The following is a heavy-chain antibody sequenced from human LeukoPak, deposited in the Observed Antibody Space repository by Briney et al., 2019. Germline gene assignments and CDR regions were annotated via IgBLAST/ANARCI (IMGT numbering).Heavy chain of an antibody. CDR3: ARGLETYWYFDL. D-gene: IGHD6-19*01. J-gene: IGHJ2*01. CDR2: MNANSGAT. Sequence: ASVKVSCTASGYTFTIYDVNGLRQAPGQGPEWMGWMNANSGATGYAQKFQGRFTMTRSVSINTAYMELRKLISEDTAVYYCARGLETYWYFDLWGRGTLVTVSS. V-gene: IGHV1-8*01. CDR1: GYTFTIYD.